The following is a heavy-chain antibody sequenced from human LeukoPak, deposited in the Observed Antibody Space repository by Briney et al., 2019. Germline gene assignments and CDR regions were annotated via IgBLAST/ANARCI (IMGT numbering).Heavy chain of an antibody. V-gene: IGHV4-59*01. D-gene: IGHD3-16*02. CDR1: GGSISSYY. CDR3: ARYVWGSYPTFEDY. J-gene: IGHJ4*02. Sequence: SETLSLTCTVSGGSISSYYWSWIRQPPGKGLERIGYIYYSGSTNYNPSLKSRVTISVGTSKKQFSLKLSSVIAADTAVYYCARYVWGSYPTFEDYWGQGTLVTVSS. CDR2: IYYSGST.